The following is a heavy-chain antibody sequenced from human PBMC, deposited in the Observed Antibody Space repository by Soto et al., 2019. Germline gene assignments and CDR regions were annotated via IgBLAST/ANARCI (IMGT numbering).Heavy chain of an antibody. CDR1: GFTFSSYG. D-gene: IGHD3-10*01. Sequence: GGSLRLSCAASGFTFSSYGMHWVRQAPGKGLEWVAVISYDGSNKYYADSVKGRFTISRDNSKNTLYLQMNSLRVEDTAVYYCVRTEFDYWGQGTLVTVSS. CDR2: ISYDGSNK. V-gene: IGHV3-30*03. CDR3: VRTEFDY. J-gene: IGHJ4*02.